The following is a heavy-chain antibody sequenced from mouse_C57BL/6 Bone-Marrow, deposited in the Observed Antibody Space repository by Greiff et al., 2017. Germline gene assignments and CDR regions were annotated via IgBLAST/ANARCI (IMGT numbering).Heavy chain of an antibody. CDR1: GYTFTRYW. D-gene: IGHD1-1*01. Sequence: VQLQQPGAELVRPGSSVKLSCKASGYTFTRYWMDWVKQRPGQGLEWIGNLYPSDSETYYNQKFKDKATLTVDKSSSTAYMQLSSLTSEDSAVYYCARGGLYYYGPDYWGQGTTLTVSS. CDR3: ARGGLYYYGPDY. J-gene: IGHJ2*01. V-gene: IGHV1-61*01. CDR2: LYPSDSET.